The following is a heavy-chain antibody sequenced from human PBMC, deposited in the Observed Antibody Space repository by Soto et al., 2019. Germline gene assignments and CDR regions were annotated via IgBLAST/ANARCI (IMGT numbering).Heavy chain of an antibody. V-gene: IGHV1-69*01. CDR2: IVPLFRTT. Sequence: QVQLVQSGAEVKKPGSSVKVSCKTSGDTFTSYAISWVRQAPGQGLEWVGGIVPLFRTTDYAQKFQGRVTITADESTNTVYMDLSSLKSEDTAIYYCARNLLAVAGRHWDWGQGTLVTVSS. J-gene: IGHJ4*02. CDR3: ARNLLAVAGRHWD. CDR1: GDTFTSYA. D-gene: IGHD6-19*01.